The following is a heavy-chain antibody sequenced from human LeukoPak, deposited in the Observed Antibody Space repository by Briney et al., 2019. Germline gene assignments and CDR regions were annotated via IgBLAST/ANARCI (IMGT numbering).Heavy chain of an antibody. J-gene: IGHJ5*02. Sequence: GGSLRLSCAASGFTFSSYAMSWVRQAPGKGLEWVSAISGSGGSTYYADSVKGRFTISRDNSKNTLYLQMNSLRAEDTAAYYCAKDPGRWLWSLNWFDPWGQGTLVTVSS. CDR3: AKDPGRWLWSLNWFDP. CDR2: ISGSGGST. D-gene: IGHD2-21*01. V-gene: IGHV3-23*01. CDR1: GFTFSSYA.